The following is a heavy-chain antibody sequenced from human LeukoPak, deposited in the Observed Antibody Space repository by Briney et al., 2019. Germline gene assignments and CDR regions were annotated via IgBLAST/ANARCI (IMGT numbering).Heavy chain of an antibody. J-gene: IGHJ4*02. CDR3: AKRGVVIRVFLVGFHKEAYYFDS. Sequence: PGGSLRLSCAASGFTFSSYGMPWVRQAPGKGLEWVAVISYDGSNKYYADSVKGRFTISRDNPKNTLYLQMNSLRAEDTAVYFCAKRGVVIRVFLVGFHKEAYYFDSWGQGALVTVSS. CDR2: ISYDGSNK. V-gene: IGHV3-30*18. CDR1: GFTFSSYG. D-gene: IGHD3-10*01.